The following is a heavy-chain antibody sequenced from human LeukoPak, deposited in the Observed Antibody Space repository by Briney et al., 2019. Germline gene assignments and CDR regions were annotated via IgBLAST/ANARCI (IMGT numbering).Heavy chain of an antibody. V-gene: IGHV1-46*01. D-gene: IGHD3-22*01. CDR3: AAVYDSSGYYLPNDH. Sequence: GASVKVSCKASGYTFTSYYMHWVRQAPGQGLEWMGIINPSGGSTSYAQKFQGRVTMTRDTSTSTVYMELSSLRSEDTAVYYCAAVYDSSGYYLPNDHWGQGTLVTVSS. J-gene: IGHJ4*02. CDR1: GYTFTSYY. CDR2: INPSGGST.